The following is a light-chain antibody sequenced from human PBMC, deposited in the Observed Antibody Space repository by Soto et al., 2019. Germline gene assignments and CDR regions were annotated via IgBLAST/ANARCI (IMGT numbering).Light chain of an antibody. V-gene: IGLV1-47*02. CDR1: TSNIGTVY. Sequence: QSVLTQPPSASSTPGQTVTISCSGSTSNIGTVYVYWYQHLPGTAPKLLIYLGDQRASGVSDRFSGSKSGTSASLAINGLRSDDEADYYCAACDDNLNPDVVGSGTKVTVL. J-gene: IGLJ1*01. CDR3: AACDDNLNPDV. CDR2: LGD.